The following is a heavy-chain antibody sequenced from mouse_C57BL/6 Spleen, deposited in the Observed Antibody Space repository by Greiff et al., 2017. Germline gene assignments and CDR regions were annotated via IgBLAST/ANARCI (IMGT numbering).Heavy chain of an antibody. Sequence: VQLQQSGPELVKPGASVKISCKASGYAFSSSWMNWVKQRPGKGLEWIGRIYPGDGDTNYNGKFKGKATLTADKSSSTAYMQLSSLTSEDSAVYFCARDGYDGPYAMDYWGQGTSVTVSS. CDR2: IYPGDGDT. J-gene: IGHJ4*01. CDR1: GYAFSSSW. CDR3: ARDGYDGPYAMDY. D-gene: IGHD2-2*01. V-gene: IGHV1-82*01.